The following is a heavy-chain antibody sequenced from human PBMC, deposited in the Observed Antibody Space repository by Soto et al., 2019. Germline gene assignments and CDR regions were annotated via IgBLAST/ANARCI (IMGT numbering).Heavy chain of an antibody. D-gene: IGHD3-10*01. CDR2: MYYSGST. V-gene: IGHV4-31*03. Sequence: SETLSLTCTVSGGSISSGGYYWSWIRQHPGKGLEWIGYMYYSGSTYYNPSLKSRVTISIDTSKNQFSLKLSSVTAADTAVYYCARDIPSTGDWFDPWGQGTLVTVSS. CDR1: GGSISSGGYY. J-gene: IGHJ5*02. CDR3: ARDIPSTGDWFDP.